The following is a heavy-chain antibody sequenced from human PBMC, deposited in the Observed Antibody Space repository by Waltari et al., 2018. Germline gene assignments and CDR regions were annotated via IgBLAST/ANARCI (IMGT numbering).Heavy chain of an antibody. CDR1: GGTFSSYE. CDR2: IIPMFGTP. CDR3: ARDPKGTTVIYDAFDL. D-gene: IGHD4-17*01. J-gene: IGHJ3*01. V-gene: IGHV1-69*14. Sequence: QVHLVQSGAEVKKPGSSVRVSCKASGGTFSSYEFNWVRQAPGQGLEWMGGIIPMFGTPIYAQKFQVRGTVTADTCTTTAYMELSSLRFEDTAVYYCARDPKGTTVIYDAFDLWGQGTMVSVSS.